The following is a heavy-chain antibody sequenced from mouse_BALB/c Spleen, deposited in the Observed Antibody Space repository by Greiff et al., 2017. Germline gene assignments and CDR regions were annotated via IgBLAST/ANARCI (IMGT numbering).Heavy chain of an antibody. CDR2: ISSGGST. CDR1: GFTFSSYA. J-gene: IGHJ4*01. V-gene: IGHV5-6-5*01. CDR3: ARVLRGYYGNYNYAMDY. D-gene: IGHD2-1*01. Sequence: EVMLVESGGGLVKPGGSLKLSCAASGFTFSSYAMSWVRQTPEKRLEWVASISSGGSTYYPDSVKGRFTISRDNARNILYLQMSSLRSEDTAMYYCARVLRGYYGNYNYAMDYWGQGTSVTVSS.